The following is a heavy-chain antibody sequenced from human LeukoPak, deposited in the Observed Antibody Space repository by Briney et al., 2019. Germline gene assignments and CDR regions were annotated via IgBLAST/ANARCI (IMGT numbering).Heavy chain of an antibody. CDR2: ISSSSSYR. CDR3: AELGITMIGGV. CDR1: GFTFSSYE. Sequence: GGSLRLSCAASGFTFSSYEMNWVRQAPGKGLEWVSSISSSSSYRYYEESVKGRFTISRDNAKNSLYLQMNSLRAEDTAVYYCAELGITMIGGVWGKGTTVTISS. J-gene: IGHJ6*04. D-gene: IGHD3-10*02. V-gene: IGHV3-21*01.